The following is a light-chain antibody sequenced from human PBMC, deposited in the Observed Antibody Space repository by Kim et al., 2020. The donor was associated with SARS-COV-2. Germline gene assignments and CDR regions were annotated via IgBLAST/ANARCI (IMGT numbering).Light chain of an antibody. V-gene: IGLV1-44*01. J-gene: IGLJ3*02. CDR1: RSNVGTNT. CDR2: SNN. CDR3: ASWDDSLIGPV. Sequence: GQTVTISCSGSRSNVGTNTVSWYQQLPGTAPKLLIYSNNQRPSGVPDRFSGSKSDTSASLAISGLQSEDEADYHCASWDDSLIGPVFGGGTKLTVL.